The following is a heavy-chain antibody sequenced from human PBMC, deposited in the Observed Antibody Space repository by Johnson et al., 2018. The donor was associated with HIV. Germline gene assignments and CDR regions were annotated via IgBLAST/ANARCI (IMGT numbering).Heavy chain of an antibody. CDR3: ANDFWSGSGI. V-gene: IGHV3-30*18. CDR2: ISYDGSNK. Sequence: QVQLVESGGGVVQPGRSLRLSCAASGFTFSSYAMHWVRQAPGKGLERVAVISYDGSNKYYADSVKGRFTISRDNSKSTLYLQMNSLRAEDTAVYYCANDFWSGSGIWGQGTMVTVSS. D-gene: IGHD3-3*01. CDR1: GFTFSSYA. J-gene: IGHJ3*02.